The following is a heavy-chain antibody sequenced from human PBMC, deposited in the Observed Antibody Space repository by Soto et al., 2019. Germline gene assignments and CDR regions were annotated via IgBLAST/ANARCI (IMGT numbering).Heavy chain of an antibody. V-gene: IGHV4-30-4*01. CDR1: GGSISSGDYY. Sequence: SETLSLTCSVSGGSISSGDYYWSWIRQPTGKGLEWIGYIYYSGSTYYNPSLKSRVTISVDTSKNQFSLKLSSVTAADTAVYYCARGYCSGGSCYKVFDYWGQGTLVTVSS. D-gene: IGHD2-15*01. CDR3: ARGYCSGGSCYKVFDY. J-gene: IGHJ4*02. CDR2: IYYSGST.